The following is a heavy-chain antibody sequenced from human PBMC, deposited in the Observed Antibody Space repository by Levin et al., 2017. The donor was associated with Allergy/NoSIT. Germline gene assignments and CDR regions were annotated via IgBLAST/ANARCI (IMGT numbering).Heavy chain of an antibody. D-gene: IGHD6-25*01. CDR3: ARDRRNSAPELLKGAAQHYYYYYGMDV. J-gene: IGHJ6*02. Sequence: SETLSLTCTVSGGSISSYYWSWIRQPPGKGPEWIGYIYYSGSTNYNPSLKSRVTISVDTSKNQFSLKLSSVTAADTAVYYCARDRRNSAPELLKGAAQHYYYYYGMDVWGQGTTVTVSS. CDR1: GGSISSYY. V-gene: IGHV4-59*01. CDR2: IYYSGST.